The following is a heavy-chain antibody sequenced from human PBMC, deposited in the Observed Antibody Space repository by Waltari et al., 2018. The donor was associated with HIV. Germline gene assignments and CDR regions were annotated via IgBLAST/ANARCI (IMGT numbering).Heavy chain of an antibody. CDR2: ISSSSSYI. V-gene: IGHV3-21*01. D-gene: IGHD3-3*01. Sequence: VQLVASGGGLVKLWVSLILSCPAFCFSSSSHRLNCFRQAPGKGLEWVSSISSSSSYIYYADSVKGRFTISRDNAKNSLYLQMNSLRAEDTAVYYCARDTSFWSSPDLDAFDIWGQGTMVTVSS. CDR3: ARDTSFWSSPDLDAFDI. CDR1: CFSSSSHR. J-gene: IGHJ3*02.